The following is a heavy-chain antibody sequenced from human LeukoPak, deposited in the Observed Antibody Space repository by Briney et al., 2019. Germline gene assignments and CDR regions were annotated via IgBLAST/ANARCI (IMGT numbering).Heavy chain of an antibody. D-gene: IGHD4-17*01. V-gene: IGHV4-38-2*02. CDR2: IFHSGDV. Sequence: SETLSLTCIVSSYSIISDYFWGWVRQPPGKGPEWIGSIFHSGDVYYNPSLTSRVTLSVDPSNNRFSLKVTSVTAADTAVYYCARAQHDYGDYYYYMDVWGKGTTVTVSS. CDR1: SYSIISDYF. CDR3: ARAQHDYGDYYYYMDV. J-gene: IGHJ6*03.